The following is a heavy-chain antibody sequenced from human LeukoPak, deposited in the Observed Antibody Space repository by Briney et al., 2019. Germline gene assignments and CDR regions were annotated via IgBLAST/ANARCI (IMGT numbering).Heavy chain of an antibody. CDR1: GFTFSSCA. D-gene: IGHD6-19*01. Sequence: GGSLRLSCAASGFTFSSCAMSWVRQAPGEGLEWVSAISGRGGRTYYADSVRGRFTLSRDNSKRTLYLQMNSLRAEDTGVYYCAKVLRGIAVAGFDYWGQGTLVTVSS. CDR2: ISGRGGRT. J-gene: IGHJ4*02. V-gene: IGHV3-23*01. CDR3: AKVLRGIAVAGFDY.